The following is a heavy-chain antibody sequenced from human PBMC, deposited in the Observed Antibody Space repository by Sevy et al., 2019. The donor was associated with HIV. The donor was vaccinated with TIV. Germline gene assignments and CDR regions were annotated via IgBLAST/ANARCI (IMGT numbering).Heavy chain of an antibody. CDR1: GFTFSSYN. J-gene: IGHJ4*02. Sequence: GGSLRLSCAASGFTFSSYNMNWVRQAPGNGLEWVSSISGSSNYIYYADSMKGRFTISRDNAKNSLYLQMNSLGAEDTAVYYCARGPPDGSYDYFDYWGQGTLVTVSS. CDR3: ARGPPDGSYDYFDY. V-gene: IGHV3-21*01. D-gene: IGHD1-26*01. CDR2: ISGSSNYI.